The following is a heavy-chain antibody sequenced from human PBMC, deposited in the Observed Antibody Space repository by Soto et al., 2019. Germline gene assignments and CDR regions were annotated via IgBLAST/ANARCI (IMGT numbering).Heavy chain of an antibody. D-gene: IGHD4-4*01. CDR1: GGTFSSYA. J-gene: IGHJ4*02. Sequence: ASVKVSCKASGGTFSSYAISWVRQAPGQGLEWMGGIIPIFGTANYAQKFQGRVTITADESTSTAYMELSSLRSEDTAVYYCARGGGLQYLRPLDYWGQGTLVTVSS. CDR3: ARGGGLQYLRPLDY. CDR2: IIPIFGTA. V-gene: IGHV1-69*13.